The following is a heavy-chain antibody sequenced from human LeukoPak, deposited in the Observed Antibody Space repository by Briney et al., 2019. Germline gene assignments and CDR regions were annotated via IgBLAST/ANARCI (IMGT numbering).Heavy chain of an antibody. J-gene: IGHJ4*02. D-gene: IGHD5-12*01. Sequence: GASVTVSCKASGYTFTGYYMHWVRQAPGQWLEWMGWINPNSGGTNYAQKFQGWVTMTRDTSISTAYMELSRLRSDDTAVYYCAGGGSGYDWVWTFDYWGQGTLVTVSS. CDR1: GYTFTGYY. V-gene: IGHV1-2*04. CDR3: AGGGSGYDWVWTFDY. CDR2: INPNSGGT.